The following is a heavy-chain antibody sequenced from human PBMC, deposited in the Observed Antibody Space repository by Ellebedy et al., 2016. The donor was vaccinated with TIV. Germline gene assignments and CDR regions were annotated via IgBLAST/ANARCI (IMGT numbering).Heavy chain of an antibody. V-gene: IGHV4-38-2*02. D-gene: IGHD3-22*01. Sequence: SETLSLTXTVSGYSISSGYYWGWIRQPPGKGLEWIGSIYHSGSTYYNPSLKSRVTISVDTSKNQFSLKLSSVTAADTAVYYCARLPYHNPIPKITMIVGDDAFDIWGQGTMVTVSS. J-gene: IGHJ3*02. CDR3: ARLPYHNPIPKITMIVGDDAFDI. CDR2: IYHSGST. CDR1: GYSISSGYY.